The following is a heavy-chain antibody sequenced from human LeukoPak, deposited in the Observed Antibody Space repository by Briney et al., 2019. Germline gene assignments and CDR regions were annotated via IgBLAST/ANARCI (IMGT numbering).Heavy chain of an antibody. D-gene: IGHD6-25*01. Sequence: PSDTLSLTCGVSGGSVSSTNWWTWIRPAPGKGLEWIGEVHLDGRTNFNPSLKSRLTMSVDLSENHVSLELTSVTAADTAVYYCAREGGFYRPLDYSGQGTLVTVSS. CDR3: AREGGFYRPLDY. CDR2: VHLDGRT. V-gene: IGHV4-4*02. CDR1: GGSVSSTNW. J-gene: IGHJ4*02.